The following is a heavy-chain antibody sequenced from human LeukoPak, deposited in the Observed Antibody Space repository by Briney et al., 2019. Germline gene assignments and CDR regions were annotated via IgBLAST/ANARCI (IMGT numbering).Heavy chain of an antibody. D-gene: IGHD4/OR15-4a*01. CDR3: TRDDPYGASEY. Sequence: GGPLRLSCAPSGFTFSSYAMSWVRQAPGKGPEWVSAISGSGGSTYYADSVKGRFTISRDNSKNTLYLQMNSLRAEDTAVYYCTRDDPYGASEYWGQGTLVTVSS. V-gene: IGHV3-23*01. CDR1: GFTFSSYA. CDR2: ISGSGGST. J-gene: IGHJ4*02.